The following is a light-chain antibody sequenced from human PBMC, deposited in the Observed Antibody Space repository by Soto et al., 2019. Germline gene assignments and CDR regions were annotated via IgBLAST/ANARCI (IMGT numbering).Light chain of an antibody. V-gene: IGKV3-15*01. CDR1: QSVSSN. J-gene: IGKJ1*01. CDR2: GAS. CDR3: QQYNNWPWT. Sequence: EIVMTQSPATLSVSPGESATLSCRASQSVSSNLAWYQQKPGQAPRLLIYGASTRATAIPPRFSGSGSGTEFTLTISSLQSEDFAVYYCQQYNNWPWTFGHGTKVEIK.